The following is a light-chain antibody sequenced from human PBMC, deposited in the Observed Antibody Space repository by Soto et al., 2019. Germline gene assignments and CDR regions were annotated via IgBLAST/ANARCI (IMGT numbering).Light chain of an antibody. Sequence: IQMTQSPTTLSASVGDRVTITCRASQSINNWLAWYQQKPGKAPKLLIYKAFNLESGVPSRFSGSGSGTEFTLTISSLQPDDFAIYYCQQYSTYWTFGQGTRVEIK. V-gene: IGKV1-5*03. CDR2: KAF. J-gene: IGKJ1*01. CDR3: QQYSTYWT. CDR1: QSINNW.